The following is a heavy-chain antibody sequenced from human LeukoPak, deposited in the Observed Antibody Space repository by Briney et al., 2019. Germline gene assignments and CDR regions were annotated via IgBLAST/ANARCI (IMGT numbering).Heavy chain of an antibody. V-gene: IGHV4-39*01. D-gene: IGHD2-15*01. J-gene: IGHJ6*02. CDR3: AVLDIVVVVGPDYYGMDV. CDR2: IYYSGST. CDR1: GGSISSSSYY. Sequence: PSETLSLTCTVSGGSISSSSYYWGWIRQPPGKGLEWIGSIYYSGSTYYNPSLKGRVTISVDTSKNQFSLKLSSVTAADTAVYYCAVLDIVVVVGPDYYGMDVWGQGTTVTVSS.